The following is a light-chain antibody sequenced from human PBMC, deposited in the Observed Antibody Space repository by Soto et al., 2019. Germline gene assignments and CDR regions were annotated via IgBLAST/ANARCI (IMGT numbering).Light chain of an antibody. CDR3: QQYGSSTRT. J-gene: IGKJ1*01. V-gene: IGKV3-20*01. CDR2: GAS. CDR1: QSVRKY. Sequence: IVLTQSPATLSLSPVERATLSCMASQSVRKYLGWYQNKDGVAPRLLIYGASSRATDIPGRFSGSGCGTDLTVTISRLETEDFAVYYCQQYGSSTRTFGHGTKVDI.